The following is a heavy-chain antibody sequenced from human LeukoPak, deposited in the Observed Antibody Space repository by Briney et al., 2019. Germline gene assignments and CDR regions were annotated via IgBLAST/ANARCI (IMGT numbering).Heavy chain of an antibody. CDR1: GFTFSSYA. V-gene: IGHV3-30-3*01. Sequence: GGSLRLSCAASGFTFSSYAMQWVRQAPGKGLEWVAVILYDGSNKYYADSVKGRFSISRDNSKNTVYLQMNSLSGEDTAVYYCARDGRTSSWYEGFDSWGQGTLVIVSS. CDR2: ILYDGSNK. CDR3: ARDGRTSSWYEGFDS. D-gene: IGHD6-13*01. J-gene: IGHJ5*01.